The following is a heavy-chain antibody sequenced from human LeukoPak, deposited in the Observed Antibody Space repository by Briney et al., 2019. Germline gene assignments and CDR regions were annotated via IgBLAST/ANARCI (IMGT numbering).Heavy chain of an antibody. V-gene: IGHV3-48*03. CDR1: GFTFSSFE. D-gene: IGHD6-19*01. CDR2: MSNSGRTI. CDR3: ARDVGSGWFDY. Sequence: GGSLRLSCAASGFTFSSFEMNWVRQAPGKGLEWVSYMSNSGRTIYYADSVKGRFTISRDNAKNSLYLQMNSLRAEDTAVYYCARDVGSGWFDYWGQGTLVTVSS. J-gene: IGHJ4*02.